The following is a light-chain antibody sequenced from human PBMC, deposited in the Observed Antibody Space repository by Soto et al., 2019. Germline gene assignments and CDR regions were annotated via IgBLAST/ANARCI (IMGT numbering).Light chain of an antibody. V-gene: IGKV1-27*01. CDR1: QGISNY. J-gene: IGKJ1*01. CDR2: AAS. Sequence: DIQMTQSPSSLSASVGDRVTITCRASQGISNYLAWYQQKPGKVPKLLIYAASTLQSGVPSRFSDSGSGTDFTLTISSLQPEDVATYYCQKYNSAPRTFGQGTKVETK. CDR3: QKYNSAPRT.